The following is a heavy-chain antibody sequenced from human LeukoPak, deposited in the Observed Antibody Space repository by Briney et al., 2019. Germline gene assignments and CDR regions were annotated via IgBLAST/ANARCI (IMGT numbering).Heavy chain of an antibody. CDR1: GYTFSLYY. CDR3: ARDAGSSWHN. J-gene: IGHJ4*02. Sequence: VASVKVSCTASGYTFSLYYLHWVRQAPGEGPEWMGMINPGDGSTTYRQKFQGRVTLTRDMSTTTVFMELSGLRFEDTAVYYCARDAGSSWHNWGQGTLVTVSS. CDR2: INPGDGST. V-gene: IGHV1-46*01. D-gene: IGHD6-13*01.